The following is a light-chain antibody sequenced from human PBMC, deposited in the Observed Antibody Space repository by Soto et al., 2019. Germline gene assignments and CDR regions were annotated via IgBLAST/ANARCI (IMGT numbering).Light chain of an antibody. CDR3: QAWDSSTGV. CDR2: QDS. CDR1: KLGDKY. V-gene: IGLV3-1*01. J-gene: IGLJ1*01. Sequence: SYELTQPPSVSVSPGQTASSGDKLGDKYACWYQQKPGQSPVLVIYQDSKRPSGIPERFSGSNSGNTATLTISGTQAMDEADYYCQAWDSSTGVFGTGTKLTVL.